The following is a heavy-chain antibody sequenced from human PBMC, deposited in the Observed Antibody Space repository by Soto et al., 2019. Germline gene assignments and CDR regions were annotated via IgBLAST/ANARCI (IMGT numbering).Heavy chain of an antibody. J-gene: IGHJ4*02. CDR2: IYYSGST. V-gene: IGHV4-39*01. Sequence: PSETLSLTCTVSGGSISSSSYYWGWIRQPPGKGLEWIGSIYYSGSTYYNPSLKSRVTISVDTSKNQFSLKLSSVTAADTAVYYCAGHIHYDYIWGSYRYTDPGGSFDYWGQGTLVTVSS. CDR3: AGHIHYDYIWGSYRYTDPGGSFDY. CDR1: GGSISSSSYY. D-gene: IGHD3-16*02.